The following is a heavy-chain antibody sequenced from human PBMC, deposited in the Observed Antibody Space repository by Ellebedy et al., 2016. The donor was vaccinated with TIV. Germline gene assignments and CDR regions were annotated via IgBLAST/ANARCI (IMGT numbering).Heavy chain of an antibody. CDR1: GYDFGSYS. Sequence: AASVKVPCKASGYDFGSYSSAWVRQAPGQAPEWLGGISAYNRNTHYAQKLQDRVTMTTDTSTSTAYMELRSLRSDDTAVDYCATSATFIAGGRADYWGQGTLVTVSS. V-gene: IGHV1-18*01. CDR3: ATSATFIAGGRADY. CDR2: ISAYNRNT. J-gene: IGHJ4*02. D-gene: IGHD6-13*01.